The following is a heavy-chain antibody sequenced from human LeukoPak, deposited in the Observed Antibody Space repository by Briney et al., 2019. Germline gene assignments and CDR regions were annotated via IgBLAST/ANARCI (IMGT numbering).Heavy chain of an antibody. CDR1: GFTFSSYA. V-gene: IGHV3-30*03. CDR3: ATDLTGPEDY. Sequence: GGSLRLSCAASGFTFSSYAMHWVRQAPGKGLEWVAVISYDGSNKFYADSVKGRFTISRDNSKNMLYLQMNSLRAEDTAVYYCATDLTGPEDYWGQGTLVTVSS. J-gene: IGHJ4*02. CDR2: ISYDGSNK.